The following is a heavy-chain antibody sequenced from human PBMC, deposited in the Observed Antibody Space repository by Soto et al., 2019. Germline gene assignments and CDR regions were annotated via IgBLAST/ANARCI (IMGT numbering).Heavy chain of an antibody. CDR1: GYTFTSYD. Sequence: ASVKVSCKASGYTFTSYDINWVRQATGQGLEWMGWMNPNSGNTGYAQKFQGRVTMTRNTSISTAYMELSSLRSEDTAVYYCARRFLYCSGGSCYPRDDAFDIWGQGTMVTVSS. V-gene: IGHV1-8*01. D-gene: IGHD2-15*01. J-gene: IGHJ3*02. CDR3: ARRFLYCSGGSCYPRDDAFDI. CDR2: MNPNSGNT.